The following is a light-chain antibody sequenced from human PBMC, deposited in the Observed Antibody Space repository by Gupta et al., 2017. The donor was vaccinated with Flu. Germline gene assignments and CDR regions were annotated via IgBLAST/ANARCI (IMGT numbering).Light chain of an antibody. CDR3: QQYGDSPPKT. CDR2: SAS. J-gene: IGKJ1*01. V-gene: IGKV3-20*01. Sequence: IVLTQSPGTLSLSPGERATLSCRASQSITRNYLAWYKHKPGQSPRLLIHSASSRATGIPDRFSGSGYGTDFTLTISGLEPEDFAVYYCQQYGDSPPKTFGQGTKVEIK. CDR1: QSITRNY.